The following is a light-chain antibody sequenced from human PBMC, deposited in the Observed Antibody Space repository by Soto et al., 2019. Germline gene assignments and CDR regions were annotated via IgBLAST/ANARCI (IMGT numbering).Light chain of an antibody. J-gene: IGKJ5*01. CDR3: QQSYSTPIT. V-gene: IGKV1-39*01. Sequence: DIQRTQSPSSLSASVGDRVTITCRADQSISSYLTWYQQKPGKAPKRLIYAASSLQSGVPSRFSGSGSGTAFTLTLSSRQPDDFATYYCQQSYSTPITFGQGTLLEMK. CDR1: QSISSY. CDR2: AAS.